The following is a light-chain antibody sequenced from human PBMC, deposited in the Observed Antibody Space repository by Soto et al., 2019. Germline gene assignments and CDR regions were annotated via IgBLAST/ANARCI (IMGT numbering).Light chain of an antibody. CDR3: AAWDHGLTGVI. Sequence: QSVLTQPASASGTPGQRVTISCSGSSSNVGSNTVNWYQRRAGTAPKLLIYSNEQRPSGVPDRFSGSKSGTSASLAISGLQSDDEAVYYSAAWDHGLTGVIFGGGTKLTVL. CDR1: SSNVGSNT. CDR2: SNE. V-gene: IGLV1-44*01. J-gene: IGLJ2*01.